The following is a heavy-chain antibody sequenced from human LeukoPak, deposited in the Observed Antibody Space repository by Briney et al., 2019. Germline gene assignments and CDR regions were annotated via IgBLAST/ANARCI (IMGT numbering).Heavy chain of an antibody. CDR1: GLTFDDYA. CDR3: AKDSSGSYYGPGRFFDY. CDR2: ISWNSGSI. D-gene: IGHD1-26*01. J-gene: IGHJ4*02. V-gene: IGHV3-9*03. Sequence: GGSLRLSCAASGLTFDDYAMHWVRQAPGKGLEWVSGISWNSGSIGYADSVKGRFTISRDNAKNSLYLQMNSPRAEDMALYYCAKDSSGSYYGPGRFFDYWGQGTLVTVSP.